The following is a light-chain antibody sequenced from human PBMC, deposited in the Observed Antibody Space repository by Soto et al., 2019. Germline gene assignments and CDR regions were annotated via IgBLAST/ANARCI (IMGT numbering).Light chain of an antibody. Sequence: EIVLTQSPDTLSLSPGERATLSCRASESVTSSHLAWYQQKRGQAPRLLIYGASSRPTDIPDRFSGSGSGTDFTLTISRLEPEDFAVYYCQHYGSSSNTFGQGTRLEIK. CDR3: QHYGSSSNT. CDR2: GAS. CDR1: ESVTSSH. V-gene: IGKV3-20*01. J-gene: IGKJ5*01.